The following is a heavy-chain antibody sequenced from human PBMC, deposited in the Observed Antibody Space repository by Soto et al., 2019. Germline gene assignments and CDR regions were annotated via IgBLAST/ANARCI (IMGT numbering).Heavy chain of an antibody. J-gene: IGHJ4*02. Sequence: EVQLLESGGGLVQPGGSLRLSCAASGFTFSSYVMSWVRQAPGKGLEWVSAISGSGGSTYYADSVKGRFTISRDNSKNTLYLQMNSLRAEDTAVYYCAKPNNPPFGVVILRYYFDYWGQGTLVTVSS. V-gene: IGHV3-23*01. CDR2: ISGSGGST. CDR1: GFTFSSYV. CDR3: AKPNNPPFGVVILRYYFDY. D-gene: IGHD3-3*01.